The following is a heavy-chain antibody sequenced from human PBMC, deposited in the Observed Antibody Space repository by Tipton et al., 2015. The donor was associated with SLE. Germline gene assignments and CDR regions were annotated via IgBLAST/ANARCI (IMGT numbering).Heavy chain of an antibody. Sequence: TLSLTCTVSGGSISSSSYYWGWIRQPPGKGLEWIGSIYYSGSTYYNPSLKSRVTISVDTSKNQFSLKLSSVTAADTAVYYCARAGGNAFDIWGQGTMVTVSS. D-gene: IGHD6-19*01. V-gene: IGHV4-39*07. CDR2: IYYSGST. CDR3: ARAGGNAFDI. CDR1: GGSISSSSYY. J-gene: IGHJ3*02.